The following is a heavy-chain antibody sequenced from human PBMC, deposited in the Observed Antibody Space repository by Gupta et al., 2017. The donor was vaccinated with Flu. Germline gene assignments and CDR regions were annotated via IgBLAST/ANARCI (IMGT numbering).Heavy chain of an antibody. Sequence: QVQLVQSGAEVKKPGASVKVSCKASGYTFTSYAMNWVRQAPGQRLEWMGWINAGNGNTKYSQKFQGRVTIARDTSASTAYMELSSLRSEDTAVYYCARDRGSYSSGAGGYYYHGMDVWGQGTTVTVSS. J-gene: IGHJ6*02. CDR3: ARDRGSYSSGAGGYYYHGMDV. CDR1: GYTFTSYA. CDR2: INAGNGNT. D-gene: IGHD6-19*01. V-gene: IGHV1-3*01.